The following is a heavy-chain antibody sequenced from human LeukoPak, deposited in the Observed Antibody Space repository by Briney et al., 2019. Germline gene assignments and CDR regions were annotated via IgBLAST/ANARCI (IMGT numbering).Heavy chain of an antibody. Sequence: HPGGSLRLSCAASGFTFSNYAMSWVRRAPGKGLEWVSGISGTGTSTYYAESVKGRFTVSRDNSKNTLYLQMNSLRAEDTAVYYCAKAVQWLAQYFDYWGQGTLVTISS. J-gene: IGHJ4*02. CDR1: GFTFSNYA. V-gene: IGHV3-23*01. CDR2: ISGTGTST. CDR3: AKAVQWLAQYFDY. D-gene: IGHD6-19*01.